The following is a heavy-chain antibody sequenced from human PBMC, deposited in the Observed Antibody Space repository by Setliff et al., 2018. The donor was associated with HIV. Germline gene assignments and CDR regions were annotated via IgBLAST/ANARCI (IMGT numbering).Heavy chain of an antibody. D-gene: IGHD3-22*01. CDR1: GGSIKSSSDY. V-gene: IGHV4-39*01. CDR3: ARHSGLGGYYSPFDY. CDR2: IYYSGST. J-gene: IGHJ4*02. Sequence: SETLSLTCTVSGGSIKSSSDYWGWIRQPPGKGLEWIGTIYYSGSTYYNPSLKSRVTISVDTSKNQFSLKLSSVTAADTTVYYSARHSGLGGYYSPFDYWGPGTLVTVSS.